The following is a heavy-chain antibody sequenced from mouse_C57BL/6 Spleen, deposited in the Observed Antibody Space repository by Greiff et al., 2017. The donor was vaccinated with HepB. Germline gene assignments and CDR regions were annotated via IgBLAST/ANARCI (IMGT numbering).Heavy chain of an antibody. V-gene: IGHV6-3*01. D-gene: IGHD4-1*01. CDR1: GFTFSNYW. CDR3: TEAKVLGAWFAY. J-gene: IGHJ3*01. Sequence: EVQVLESGGGLVQPGGSMKLSCVASGFTFSNYWMNWVRQSPERGLEWVARIRLKSDNYATHYEESVKGRFTISRDDSKSSVYLQMNSLRSEDTGVYYCTEAKVLGAWFAYWGQGTLVTVSA. CDR2: IRLKSDNYAT.